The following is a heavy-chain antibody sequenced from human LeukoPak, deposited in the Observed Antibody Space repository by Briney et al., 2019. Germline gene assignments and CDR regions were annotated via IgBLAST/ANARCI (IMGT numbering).Heavy chain of an antibody. CDR1: GFTFSSYS. CDR2: ISGSGGST. Sequence: GSLRLSCAASGFTFSSYSMNWVRQAPGKGLEWVLAISGSGGSTYYADSVKGRFTISRDNSKNTLYLQMNSLRAEDTAVYYCAKDAYSGSYYPFDYWGQGTLVTVSS. CDR3: AKDAYSGSYYPFDY. V-gene: IGHV3-23*01. J-gene: IGHJ4*02. D-gene: IGHD1-26*01.